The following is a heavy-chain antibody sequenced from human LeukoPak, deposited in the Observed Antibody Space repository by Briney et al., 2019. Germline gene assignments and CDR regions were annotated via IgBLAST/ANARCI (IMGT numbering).Heavy chain of an antibody. CDR1: GGTFSSYA. J-gene: IGHJ4*02. CDR3: ARLSMVRGVLDY. D-gene: IGHD3-10*01. CDR2: IIPIFGTA. V-gene: IGHV1-69*13. Sequence: SAKVSCKASGGTFSSYAISWVGQAPGQGLEWMGRIIPIFGTANYAQKFQGRVTITADDSTSTAYMELSSLRSEDTAVYYCARLSMVRGVLDYWGQGTLVTVSS.